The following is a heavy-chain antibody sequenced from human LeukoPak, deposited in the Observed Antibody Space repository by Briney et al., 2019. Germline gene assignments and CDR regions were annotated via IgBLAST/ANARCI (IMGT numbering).Heavy chain of an antibody. D-gene: IGHD3-16*01. Sequence: ASVKVSCMVSGYTLTELSMHWVRQAPGEGLEWMGGFDPEDGETIYAQKFQGRVTMTEDTSTDTAYMELSSLRSGDTAVYYCATPLNWARSGMDVWGKGTTVTVSS. V-gene: IGHV1-24*01. J-gene: IGHJ6*04. CDR3: ATPLNWARSGMDV. CDR1: GYTLTELS. CDR2: FDPEDGET.